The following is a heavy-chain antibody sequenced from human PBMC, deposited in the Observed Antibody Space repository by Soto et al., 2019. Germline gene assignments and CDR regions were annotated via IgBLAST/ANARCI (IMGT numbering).Heavy chain of an antibody. D-gene: IGHD1-20*01. J-gene: IGHJ4*02. CDR1: GFTFSTHA. CDR2: VSFDGSNK. V-gene: IGHV3-30-3*01. CDR3: ARYQTGITTTGGGRIDH. Sequence: QVQLVESGGGVVQPGRSLRLSCAASGFTFSTHAMHWVRQAPGKGLECVAIVSFDGSNKYYADSVKGRFTISRDNSKNTLYLQMSGLTPEDTAVDYCARYQTGITTTGGGRIDHWGQGTLVTVSS.